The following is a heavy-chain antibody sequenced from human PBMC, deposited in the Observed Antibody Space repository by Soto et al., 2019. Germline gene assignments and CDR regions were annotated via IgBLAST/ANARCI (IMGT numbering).Heavy chain of an antibody. CDR2: ISAYNGNT. CDR3: ARAVTGPGVAGSFDY. V-gene: IGHV1-18*01. Sequence: QVQLVQSGAEVKKPGASVKVSCKASGYTFTSYGISWVRQAPGQGLEWMGWISAYNGNTNYAQKLQGRDTMTTDTSTSTAYMELRSLRSDDTAVYYCARAVTGPGVAGSFDYWGQGTLVTVSS. J-gene: IGHJ4*02. D-gene: IGHD6-19*01. CDR1: GYTFTSYG.